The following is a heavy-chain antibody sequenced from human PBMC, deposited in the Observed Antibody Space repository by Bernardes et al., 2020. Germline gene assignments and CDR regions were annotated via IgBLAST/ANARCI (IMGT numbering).Heavy chain of an antibody. CDR3: ARASYDFWSGYQMYYFDY. Sequence: SETLSLTCTVSGGSISSYYWSWIRQPPGKGLEWIGYIYYSGSTNYNPSLKSRVTISVDTSKNQFSLKLSSVTAADTAVYYCARASYDFWSGYQMYYFDYWGQGTLVTVSS. CDR2: IYYSGST. D-gene: IGHD3-3*01. V-gene: IGHV4-59*01. J-gene: IGHJ4*02. CDR1: GGSISSYY.